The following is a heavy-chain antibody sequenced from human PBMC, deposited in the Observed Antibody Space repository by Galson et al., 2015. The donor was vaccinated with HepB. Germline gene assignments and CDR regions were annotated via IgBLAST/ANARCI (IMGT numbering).Heavy chain of an antibody. CDR1: GGTFSSYA. CDR2: IIPILGIA. Sequence: SVKVSCKASGGTFSSYAISWVRQAPGQGLEWMGRIIPILGIANYAQKFQGRVTITADKSTSTAYMELSSLRSEDTAVYYCARGGRGYSYGYYYYYGMDVWGQGTTVTVSS. J-gene: IGHJ6*02. CDR3: ARGGRGYSYGYYYYYGMDV. D-gene: IGHD5-18*01. V-gene: IGHV1-69*04.